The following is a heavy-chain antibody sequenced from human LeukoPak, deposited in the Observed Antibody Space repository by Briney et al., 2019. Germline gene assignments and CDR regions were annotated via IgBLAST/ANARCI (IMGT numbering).Heavy chain of an antibody. CDR3: ARVGSRGDWFDY. CDR2: IKSGGNAV. Sequence: PGGSLGLSCAASGFTFSTYNMLWVRQTPGKGLEFLFYIKSGGNAVHYADSVNDRFTFSRDNAKNSLYLQMTGLRVEASGIYYCARVGSRGDWFDYWGQGTRVNVSS. CDR1: GFTFSTYN. J-gene: IGHJ5*01. V-gene: IGHV3-48*01. D-gene: IGHD1-26*01.